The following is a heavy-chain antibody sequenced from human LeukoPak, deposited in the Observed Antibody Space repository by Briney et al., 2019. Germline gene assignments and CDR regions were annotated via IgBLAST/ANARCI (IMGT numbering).Heavy chain of an antibody. Sequence: PGGSLRLSCAASGFTVSTNYMNWVRQAPGKGLEWVSVIYDGGSTKYSDSVRGRFTISRDNSKNTLYLQMNSLRAEDTAVYYCAKDYYDSSGYYVLRYWAYFQHWGQGTLVTVSS. CDR3: AKDYYDSSGYYVLRYWAYFQH. CDR2: IYDGGST. J-gene: IGHJ1*01. V-gene: IGHV3-66*01. D-gene: IGHD3-22*01. CDR1: GFTVSTNY.